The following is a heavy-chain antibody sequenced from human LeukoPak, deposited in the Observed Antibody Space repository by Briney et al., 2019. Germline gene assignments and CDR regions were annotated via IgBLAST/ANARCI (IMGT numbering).Heavy chain of an antibody. CDR3: AKQAGGSGSYYYY. CDR2: ISYDGSNK. Sequence: GGSLRLSCAASGFTFSSYGMHWVRQAPGKGLEWVAVISYDGSNKYYADSVKGRFTISRDNSKNTLYLQMSSLRAEDTAVYYCAKQAGGSGSYYYYWGQGTLVTVSS. V-gene: IGHV3-30*18. D-gene: IGHD3-10*01. CDR1: GFTFSSYG. J-gene: IGHJ4*02.